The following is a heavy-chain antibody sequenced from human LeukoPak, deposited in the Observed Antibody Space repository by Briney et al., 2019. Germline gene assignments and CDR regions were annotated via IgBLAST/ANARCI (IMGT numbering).Heavy chain of an antibody. CDR2: IKQDGSEK. V-gene: IGHV3-7*05. J-gene: IGHJ4*02. Sequence: QPGGSLSLSCAASGLTSSSYWMTWVRQAPGKGLEWVAKIKQDGSEKYYVDSVKGRFTISRDNAENSLYLQMNSLRAEDTAVYYCTRVRSISNCYDYVDYWGQGTLVTVSS. CDR1: GLTSSSYW. CDR3: TRVRSISNCYDYVDY. D-gene: IGHD6-13*01.